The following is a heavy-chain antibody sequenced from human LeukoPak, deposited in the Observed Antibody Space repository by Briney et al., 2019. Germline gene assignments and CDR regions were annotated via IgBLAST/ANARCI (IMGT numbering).Heavy chain of an antibody. Sequence: ASVKVSCKASGYTFTGNFIHWVRQAPGQGLEWMGWINPNSGSTNYAQKFQGRVTMTRDTSISTAYMELSRLKSDDTAVYYCARERPNSSSWYARWFDPWGQGTLVTVSS. D-gene: IGHD6-13*01. J-gene: IGHJ5*02. V-gene: IGHV1-2*02. CDR3: ARERPNSSSWYARWFDP. CDR2: INPNSGST. CDR1: GYTFTGNF.